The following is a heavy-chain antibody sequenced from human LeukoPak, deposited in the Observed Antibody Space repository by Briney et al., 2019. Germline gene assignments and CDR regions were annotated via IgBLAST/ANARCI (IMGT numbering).Heavy chain of an antibody. CDR2: INPSGGST. D-gene: IGHD5-12*01. J-gene: IGHJ4*02. CDR1: GYTFTSYY. Sequence: ASVKVSCKASGYTFTSYYMHWVRQAPGQGLEWMGIINPSGGSTSYAHKFQGRVTMTRDMSTSTFYMGLSSLRSEDTAVYYCARGDSGDDWSNFDYWGQGTLVTVSS. CDR3: ARGDSGDDWSNFDY. V-gene: IGHV1-46*01.